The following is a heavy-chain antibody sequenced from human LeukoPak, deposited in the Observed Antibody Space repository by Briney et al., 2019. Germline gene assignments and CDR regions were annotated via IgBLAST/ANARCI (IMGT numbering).Heavy chain of an antibody. Sequence: SETLSLTCAVSGYSITTLSYGVWIRQSPGKGLEWIASVYRGVTTYYNPSLRSRVSISVDTSNNHFSLKLTSVTAADTAVYYCGRGLDTNNDRYWVNPWGQGTLVTVSS. D-gene: IGHD1-1*01. CDR2: VYRGVTT. V-gene: IGHV4-38-2*01. CDR1: GYSITTLSY. J-gene: IGHJ5*02. CDR3: GRGLDTNNDRYWVNP.